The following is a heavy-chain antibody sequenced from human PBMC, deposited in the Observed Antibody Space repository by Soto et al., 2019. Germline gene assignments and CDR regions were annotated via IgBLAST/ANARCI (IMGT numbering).Heavy chain of an antibody. CDR2: LTGSGDST. D-gene: IGHD4-17*01. CDR1: GFTFSSFA. Sequence: EVQLLESGGGLVQPGGSLRLSCAASGFTFSSFAMTWVRQAPGKGLEWVSSLTGSGDSTYYADSVKGRFTISRDNSKTTLYLQRNSLSADDTALYYCAKGTAVTAGDMAYWGQGTLVTVSS. CDR3: AKGTAVTAGDMAY. J-gene: IGHJ4*02. V-gene: IGHV3-23*01.